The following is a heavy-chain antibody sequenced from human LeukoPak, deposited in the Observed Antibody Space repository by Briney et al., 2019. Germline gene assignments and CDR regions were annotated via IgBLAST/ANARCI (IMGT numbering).Heavy chain of an antibody. V-gene: IGHV4-34*01. CDR1: GGSFSGYY. CDR3: ARGVYGGNSVDY. J-gene: IGHJ4*02. CDR2: INHSGST. D-gene: IGHD4-23*01. Sequence: SETLSLTCAVYGGSFSGYYWSWIRQPPGKGLEWIGEINHSGSTNYNPSLKSRVTISVDTSKNQFSLKLSSVTAADTAVYYCARGVYGGNSVDYWGQGTLVTVSS.